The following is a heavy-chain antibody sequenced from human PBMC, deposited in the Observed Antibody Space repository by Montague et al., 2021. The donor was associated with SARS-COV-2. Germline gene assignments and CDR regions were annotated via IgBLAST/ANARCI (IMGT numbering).Heavy chain of an antibody. CDR3: ARGGWGGTDCSSTSCKPYCYYYGMDV. V-gene: IGHV4-61*02. D-gene: IGHD2-2*01. Sequence: TLSLTCTVSGGSISSGSYYWSWIRQPAGKGLEWIGRIYTSGSTNYNPSLKSRVTISVDTSKNQFSLKLSSVTAADTAVYYCARGGWGGTDCSSTSCKPYCYYYGMDVWGQGTTVTVSS. CDR1: GGSISSGSYY. CDR2: IYTSGST. J-gene: IGHJ6*02.